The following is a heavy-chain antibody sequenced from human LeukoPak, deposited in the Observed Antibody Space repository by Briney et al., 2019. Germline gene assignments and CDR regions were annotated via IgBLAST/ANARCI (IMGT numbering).Heavy chain of an antibody. D-gene: IGHD4-23*01. J-gene: IGHJ4*02. CDR2: IYHSGST. V-gene: IGHV4-30-2*01. CDR1: GGSISSGGHS. Sequence: SQTLSLTCAVSGGSISSGGHSWSWIRQPPGKGLEWIGYIYHSGSTYYNPSLKSRVTISVDRSKNQFSLKLSSVTAADTAVYYCARTNFYGGNSNFDYWGQGTLVTVSS. CDR3: ARTNFYGGNSNFDY.